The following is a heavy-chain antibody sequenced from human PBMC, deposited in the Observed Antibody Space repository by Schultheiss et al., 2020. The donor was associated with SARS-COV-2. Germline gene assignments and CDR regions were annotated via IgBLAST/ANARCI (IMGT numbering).Heavy chain of an antibody. V-gene: IGHV4-59*12. CDR1: GGSISSYY. J-gene: IGHJ3*02. CDR3: ARLTGDLGAFDI. Sequence: SETLSLTCTVSGGSISSYYWTWIRQPPGKGLEWIGCFYYSGTTNYNPSLKSRVTISVDTSKNQFSLKLSSVTAADTAVYYCARLTGDLGAFDIWGQGTMVTVSS. D-gene: IGHD7-27*01. CDR2: FYYSGTT.